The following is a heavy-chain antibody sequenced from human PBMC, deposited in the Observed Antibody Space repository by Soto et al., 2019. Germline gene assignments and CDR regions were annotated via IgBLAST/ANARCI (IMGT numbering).Heavy chain of an antibody. CDR1: GGSISSYY. Sequence: SETLSLTCTVSGGSISSYYWSWIRQPPGKGLEWIGYIYYSGITNYNPSLKSRVTISVDTSKNQFSLKLSSVTAADTAVYYCARPDWGGYDSESHYYYGMDVWGQGTTVTAP. D-gene: IGHD5-12*01. CDR2: IYYSGIT. V-gene: IGHV4-59*01. CDR3: ARPDWGGYDSESHYYYGMDV. J-gene: IGHJ6*02.